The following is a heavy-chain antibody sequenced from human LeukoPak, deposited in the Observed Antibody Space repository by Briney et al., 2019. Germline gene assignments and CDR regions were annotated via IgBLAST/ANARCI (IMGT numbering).Heavy chain of an antibody. CDR2: ISSSSSYI. D-gene: IGHD5-18*01. J-gene: IGHJ4*02. Sequence: GGSLRLSCAASGFTFSSYNMKWVRQAPGKGLEWVSSISSSSSYIYYADSLKGRFTISRDNAKNSLFLQMTSLRAEDTAVYYCARVYTYGSPTSYLDYRGQGTVVTVSS. CDR3: ARVYTYGSPTSYLDY. V-gene: IGHV3-21*01. CDR1: GFTFSSYN.